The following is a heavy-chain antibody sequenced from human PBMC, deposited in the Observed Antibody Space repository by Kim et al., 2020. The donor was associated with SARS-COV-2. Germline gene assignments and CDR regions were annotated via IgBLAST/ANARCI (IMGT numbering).Heavy chain of an antibody. CDR1: GYTFTSYD. CDR3: ASAVAGTPDFDY. D-gene: IGHD6-19*01. Sequence: ASVKVSCKASGYTFTSYDINWVRQATGQGREWMGWMNPNSGNTGYAQKFQGRVTMTRNTSISTAYMELSSLRSEDTAVYYCASAVAGTPDFDYWGQGTLVNVSS. CDR2: MNPNSGNT. J-gene: IGHJ4*02. V-gene: IGHV1-8*01.